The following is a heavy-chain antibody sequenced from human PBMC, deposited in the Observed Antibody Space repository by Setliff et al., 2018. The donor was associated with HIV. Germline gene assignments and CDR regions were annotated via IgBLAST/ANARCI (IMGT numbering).Heavy chain of an antibody. CDR2: IYYSGST. CDR3: ARDLVAAFDI. V-gene: IGHV4-31*03. CDR1: GGLITNDGYY. J-gene: IGHJ3*02. D-gene: IGHD2-8*02. Sequence: SETLSLTCTVSGGLITNDGYYWSWIRQHPGKGLEWIGYIYYSGSTYYNPSLKSRVTISVDTSKNQFSLKLSSVTAADTAVYYCARDLVAAFDIWGQGTMVTVSS.